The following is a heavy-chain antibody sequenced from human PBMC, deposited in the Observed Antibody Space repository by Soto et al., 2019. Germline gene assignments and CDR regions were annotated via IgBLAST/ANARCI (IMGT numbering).Heavy chain of an antibody. Sequence: ASVKVSCKASGDTFTASYIHWVRQAPGQGFEWMGWINPKSGGTKYPQKFQGRVTMTRDTSLSTVYMTLTRLTSDDTAVYYCARDMKKRGGSAGFDYWGQGNLVTVSS. V-gene: IGHV1-2*02. D-gene: IGHD1-26*01. J-gene: IGHJ4*02. CDR3: ARDMKKRGGSAGFDY. CDR2: INPKSGGT. CDR1: GDTFTASY.